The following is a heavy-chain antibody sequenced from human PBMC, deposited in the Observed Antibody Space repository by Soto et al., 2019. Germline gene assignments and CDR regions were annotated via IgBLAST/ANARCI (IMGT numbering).Heavy chain of an antibody. CDR1: GFTFSNVW. D-gene: IGHD3-3*01. J-gene: IGHJ4*02. Sequence: GGSLRPSCADSGFTFSNVWLSWVRQGLGKGLEWLGRIKSRTENETTDYASPARGRFIISRDDSKTMLYLQLNILKSEDTGVSYRVTVLPQANSWFDYWGQGTPVTVSS. CDR2: IKSRTENETT. CDR3: VTVLPQANSWFDY. V-gene: IGHV3-15*01.